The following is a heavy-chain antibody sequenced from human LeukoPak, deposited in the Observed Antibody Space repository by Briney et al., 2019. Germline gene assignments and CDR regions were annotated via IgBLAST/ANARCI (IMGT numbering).Heavy chain of an antibody. J-gene: IGHJ4*02. Sequence: GGSLRLSCAASGFTFSSYRMSWVRQAPGKGLEWVANIKQDGSEKYYVDSVKGRFTISRDNAKNSLYLQMNSLRAEDTAVYYCARALLSYSGSYYAPPGAFDHWGQGTLVTVSS. CDR1: GFTFSSYR. CDR2: IKQDGSEK. V-gene: IGHV3-7*01. D-gene: IGHD1-26*01. CDR3: ARALLSYSGSYYAPPGAFDH.